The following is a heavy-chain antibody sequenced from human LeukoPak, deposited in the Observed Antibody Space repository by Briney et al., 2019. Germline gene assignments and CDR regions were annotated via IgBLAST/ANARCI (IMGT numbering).Heavy chain of an antibody. CDR2: INPNSGGT. Sequence: ASVKVSCKASGYTFTGYYLHWVRQAPGQGLEGVVWINPNSGGTNYAQKFQGRVTMTRDTSISTVYMELSRLRSDDTAVYYCSREDYWGQGTLVTVSS. CDR3: SREDY. J-gene: IGHJ4*02. CDR1: GYTFTGYY. V-gene: IGHV1-2*02.